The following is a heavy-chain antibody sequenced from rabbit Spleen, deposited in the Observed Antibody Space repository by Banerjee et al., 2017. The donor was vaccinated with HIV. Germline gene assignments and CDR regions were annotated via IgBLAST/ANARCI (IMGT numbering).Heavy chain of an antibody. J-gene: IGHJ6*01. Sequence: QSLEESGGDLVKPGASLTLTCTASGVSFSNNHYMCWVRQAPGKGLEWIACIEGGSSAFSYFASWAKGRFTISKTSSTTVTLQMTSLTVADTATYFCARDQGTSFSTYGMDLWGPGTLVTVS. CDR3: ARDQGTSFSTYGMDL. D-gene: IGHD1-1*01. CDR2: IEGGSSAFS. CDR1: GVSFSNNHY. V-gene: IGHV1S40*01.